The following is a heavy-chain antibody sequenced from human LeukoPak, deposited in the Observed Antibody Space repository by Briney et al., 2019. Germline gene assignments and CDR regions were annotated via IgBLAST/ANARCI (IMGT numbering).Heavy chain of an antibody. J-gene: IGHJ5*02. D-gene: IGHD5-24*01. V-gene: IGHV4-4*02. CDR1: GGSISSSNW. Sequence: SHTLSLTCAVSGGSISSSNWWSWVRQPPGQGLEWIGEIYPSGSTNYNPSLKSRVTISVDTSKNQFSLKLSSVTAADTAVYYCARDGARDGYLWFDPWGQGTLVTVSS. CDR2: IYPSGST. CDR3: ARDGARDGYLWFDP.